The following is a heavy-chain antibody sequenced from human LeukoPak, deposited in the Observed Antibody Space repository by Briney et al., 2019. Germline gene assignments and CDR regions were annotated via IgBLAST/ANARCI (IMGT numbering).Heavy chain of an antibody. Sequence: GESLKISCKGSGFNFITYYIVWVRQMPGKGLEWMGNISPSDSRTTYSPSFQGQVTISADKSISTAYLQWSSLKASDTAMYYCARPTGCSSTSCPGIDPWGQGTLVTVSS. CDR2: ISPSDSRT. CDR3: ARPTGCSSTSCPGIDP. CDR1: GFNFITYY. D-gene: IGHD2-2*01. V-gene: IGHV5-51*01. J-gene: IGHJ5*02.